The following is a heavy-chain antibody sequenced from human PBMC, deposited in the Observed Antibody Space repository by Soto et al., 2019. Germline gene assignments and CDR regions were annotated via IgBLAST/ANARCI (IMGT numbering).Heavy chain of an antibody. CDR2: INPSGGST. Sequence: AASVKVSCKASGYTFTSYYMHWVRQAPGQGLEWMGIINPSGGSTSYAQKFQGRVTMTRDTSTSTVYMELSSLRSEGTAVYYCARGGYCSSTSCRRVYGMDVWGQGTTVTVSS. V-gene: IGHV1-46*01. CDR3: ARGGYCSSTSCRRVYGMDV. D-gene: IGHD2-2*01. CDR1: GYTFTSYY. J-gene: IGHJ6*02.